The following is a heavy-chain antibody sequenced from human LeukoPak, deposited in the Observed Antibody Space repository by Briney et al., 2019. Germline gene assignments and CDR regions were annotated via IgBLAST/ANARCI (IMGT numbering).Heavy chain of an antibody. Sequence: GGSLRLCCTASGLVFSMYGMSLVRQAPGKGLEWVSAFRGSGGTTYYADSVKGRFTISRDNSMNTLYLQMNDLRVEDTAVYYCAKDWNQFGSGSHLDYMDVWGKGTTITVS. V-gene: IGHV3-23*01. CDR3: AKDWNQFGSGSHLDYMDV. CDR2: FRGSGGTT. CDR1: GLVFSMYG. J-gene: IGHJ6*03. D-gene: IGHD3-10*01.